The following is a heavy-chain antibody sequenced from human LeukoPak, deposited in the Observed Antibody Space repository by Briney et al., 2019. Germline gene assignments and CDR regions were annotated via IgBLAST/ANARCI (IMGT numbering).Heavy chain of an antibody. CDR3: ARHPFSTPFDY. CDR1: GGSISGYY. CDR2: MYETGHT. V-gene: IGHV4-59*08. D-gene: IGHD3-16*01. Sequence: SETLSLTCSVSGGSISGYYWSWIRQPPGQGLEWIGYMYETGHTMYNSSLKSRVTMSLDTSRNHFSLSLSSVTAADTAVYYCARHPFSTPFDYWGPGTLVTVSS. J-gene: IGHJ4*02.